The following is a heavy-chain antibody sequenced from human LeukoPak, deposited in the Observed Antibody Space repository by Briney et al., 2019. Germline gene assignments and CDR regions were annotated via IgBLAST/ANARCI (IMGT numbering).Heavy chain of an antibody. CDR1: GGSINSYY. Sequence: PSETLSLTCTVSGGSINSYYWSWIRQPPGKGLEWIGYIFYSGSTHYNPSLNSRVTISVDTSKNQFSLKLSSVTAADTAVYYCARVSSSSPNWFDPWGQGTLVTVSS. CDR2: IFYSGST. J-gene: IGHJ5*02. CDR3: ARVSSSSPNWFDP. D-gene: IGHD6-6*01. V-gene: IGHV4-59*01.